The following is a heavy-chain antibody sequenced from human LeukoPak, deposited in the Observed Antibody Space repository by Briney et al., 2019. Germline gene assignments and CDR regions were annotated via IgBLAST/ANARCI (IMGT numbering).Heavy chain of an antibody. CDR2: VGTSADT. J-gene: IGHJ6*04. CDR1: GFTFSSYA. CDR3: AELGITMIGGV. D-gene: IGHD3-10*02. Sequence: GGSLRLSCLASGFTFSSYAMDWVRQAPGQGLQWVSAVGTSADTYYADSVRGRFTISRDNSKNTLYLQMDSLRAEDTAVYYCAELGITMIGGVWGKGTTVTISS. V-gene: IGHV3-23*01.